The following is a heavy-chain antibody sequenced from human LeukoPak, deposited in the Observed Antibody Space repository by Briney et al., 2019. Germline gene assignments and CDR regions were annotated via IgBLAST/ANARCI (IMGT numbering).Heavy chain of an antibody. CDR3: ARYSSGWSFDY. V-gene: IGHV3-48*02. CDR2: ISSSSSTI. D-gene: IGHD6-19*01. J-gene: IGHJ4*02. Sequence: GGSLRLSCAASGFTFSTYSMNWVRQAPGKGLEWVSYISSSSSTIYYADSVKGRFTISRDNAKNSLYLQVHYLRDEDTALYYCARYSSGWSFDYWGQGTLVTVSS. CDR1: GFTFSTYS.